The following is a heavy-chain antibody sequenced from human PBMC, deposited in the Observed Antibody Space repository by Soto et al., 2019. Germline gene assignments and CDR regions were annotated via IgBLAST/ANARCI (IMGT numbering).Heavy chain of an antibody. CDR3: ARVPVALDGTVLDP. CDR2: IYYSGST. J-gene: IGHJ5*02. D-gene: IGHD6-19*01. Sequence: SETLSLTCTVSGGSISSGDYYWSWIRQPPGKGLEWIGYIYYSGSTYYNPSLKSRVTISVDTSKNQFSLKLSSVTAADTAVYYRARVPVALDGTVLDPWGQGTLVTVSS. CDR1: GGSISSGDYY. V-gene: IGHV4-30-4*01.